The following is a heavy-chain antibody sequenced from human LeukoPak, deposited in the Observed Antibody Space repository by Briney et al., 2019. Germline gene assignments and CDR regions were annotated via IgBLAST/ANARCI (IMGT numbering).Heavy chain of an antibody. J-gene: IGHJ4*02. Sequence: ASVKVSCKASGVTFSTYAINWVRQAPGQGLEWMGWISAYNGNTNYAQKLQGRVTMTTDTSTSTAYMELRSLRSDDTAVYYCARDRVGATTCFDYWGQGTLVTVSS. CDR2: ISAYNGNT. V-gene: IGHV1-18*01. CDR1: GVTFSTYA. CDR3: ARDRVGATTCFDY. D-gene: IGHD1-26*01.